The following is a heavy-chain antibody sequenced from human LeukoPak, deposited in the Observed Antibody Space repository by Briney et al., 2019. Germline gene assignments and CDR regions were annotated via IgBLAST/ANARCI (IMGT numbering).Heavy chain of an antibody. CDR1: GFTFSSYG. Sequence: GGSLRLSCAASGFTFSSYGMHWVRQAPGKGLEWVAVIWYDGSNKYYADPVKGRFTISRDNSKNTLYLQINSLRAEDTAVYYCARPYSSGWCFPLYYGMDVWGKGTTVTVSS. D-gene: IGHD6-19*01. CDR3: ARPYSSGWCFPLYYGMDV. V-gene: IGHV3-33*01. CDR2: IWYDGSNK. J-gene: IGHJ6*04.